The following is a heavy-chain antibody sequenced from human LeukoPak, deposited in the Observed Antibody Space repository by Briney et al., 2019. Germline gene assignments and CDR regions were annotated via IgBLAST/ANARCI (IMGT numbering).Heavy chain of an antibody. CDR1: GGTFSSYA. Sequence: SVKVSCKVSGGTFSSYAISWVRQAPGQGLEWMGGIIPIFGTVNYAQKFQGRVTITADESTSTAYMELSSLRSEDTAVYYCARDYYDSSGHDAFDIWGQGTMVTVSS. V-gene: IGHV1-69*13. D-gene: IGHD3-22*01. CDR2: IIPIFGTV. CDR3: ARDYYDSSGHDAFDI. J-gene: IGHJ3*02.